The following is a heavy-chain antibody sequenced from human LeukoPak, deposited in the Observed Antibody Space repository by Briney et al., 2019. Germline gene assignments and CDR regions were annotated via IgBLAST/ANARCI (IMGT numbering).Heavy chain of an antibody. CDR2: ISSSGSTI. CDR3: ARDMGEGQAAAGTLGGLLGY. Sequence: GGSLRLSCAASGFTFSDYYMSWIRQAPGKGLEWVSYISSSGSTIYYADSVKGRFTISRDNAKNSLYLQMNSLRAEDTAVYYCARDMGEGQAAAGTLGGLLGYWGQGTLVTVSS. J-gene: IGHJ4*02. CDR1: GFTFSDYY. V-gene: IGHV3-11*01. D-gene: IGHD6-13*01.